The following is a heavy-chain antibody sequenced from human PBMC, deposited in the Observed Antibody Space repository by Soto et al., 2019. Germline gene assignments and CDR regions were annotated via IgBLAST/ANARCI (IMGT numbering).Heavy chain of an antibody. CDR1: GGTFSSYA. J-gene: IGHJ3*02. V-gene: IGHV1-69*13. D-gene: IGHD3-3*01. CDR3: AQFGETGAFHI. CDR2: IIPIFGTA. Sequence: SVKVSCKASGGTFSSYAISWVRQARGQGLEWMGGIIPIFGTANYAQKFQGRVTITADESTGTAYMELSSLRSEDTDMYYCAQFGETGAFHIWGPGTMVTVS.